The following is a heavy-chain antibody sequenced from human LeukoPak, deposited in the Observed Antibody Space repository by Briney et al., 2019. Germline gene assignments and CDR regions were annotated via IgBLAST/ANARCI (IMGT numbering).Heavy chain of an antibody. CDR3: ARGGVSDILTRGYYYYGMDV. V-gene: IGHV3-30*04. CDR1: GFTFSTYA. J-gene: IGHJ6*02. CDR2: ISYDGRQN. Sequence: PGGSLRLSCAASGFTFSTYAMNWVRQAPGKGLEWVAVISYDGRQNYYADSVKGRFTISRDNSKNTLYLQMNSLRAEDTAVYYCARGGVSDILTRGYYYYGMDVWGQGTTVTVSS. D-gene: IGHD3-9*01.